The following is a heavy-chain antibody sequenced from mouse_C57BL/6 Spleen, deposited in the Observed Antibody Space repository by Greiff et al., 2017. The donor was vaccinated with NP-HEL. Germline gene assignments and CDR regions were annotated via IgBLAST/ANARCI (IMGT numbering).Heavy chain of an antibody. CDR3: TPIYSSYYFDY. J-gene: IGHJ2*01. Sequence: VKLQESGAELVRPGASVTLSCKASGYTFTDYEMHWVKQTPVHGLEWIGAIDPETGGTAYNQKFKGKAILTADKSSSTAYMELRSLTSEDSAVYYCTPIYSSYYFDYWGQGTTLTVSS. CDR2: IDPETGGT. CDR1: GYTFTDYE. V-gene: IGHV1-15*01. D-gene: IGHD2-1*01.